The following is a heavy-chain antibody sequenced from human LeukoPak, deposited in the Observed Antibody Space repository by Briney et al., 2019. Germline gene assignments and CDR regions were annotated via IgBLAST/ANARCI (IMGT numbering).Heavy chain of an antibody. J-gene: IGHJ6*02. D-gene: IGHD1-26*01. CDR3: ARHLATVYYYYYGMDV. V-gene: IGHV1-2*02. CDR2: INPNSGGT. CDR1: GYTFTGYY. Sequence: ASVKVSCKASGYTFTGYYMHWVRQAPGQGLEWMGWINPNSGGTNYAQKFQGRVTMTRDTSISTAYMELSRLRSDDTAVYYCARHLATVYYYYYGMDVWGQGTTVTVSS.